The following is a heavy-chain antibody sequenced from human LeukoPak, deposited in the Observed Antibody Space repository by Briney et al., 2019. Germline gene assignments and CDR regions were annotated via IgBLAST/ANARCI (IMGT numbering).Heavy chain of an antibody. CDR2: ISYDGSNK. Sequence: PGGSLRLSGAASGFTSSSYAMHWVRQAPGKGLEWVAVISYDGSNKYYADSVKGRFTISRDNSKNTLYLQMNSLRAEDTAVYYCAKDPGTYYFDYWGQGTLVTVSS. D-gene: IGHD1-1*01. CDR3: AKDPGTYYFDY. J-gene: IGHJ4*02. CDR1: GFTSSSYA. V-gene: IGHV3-30*04.